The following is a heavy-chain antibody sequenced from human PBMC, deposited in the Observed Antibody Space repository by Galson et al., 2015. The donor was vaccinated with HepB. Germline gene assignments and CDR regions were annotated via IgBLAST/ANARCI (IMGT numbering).Heavy chain of an antibody. CDR2: ISSSSSYI. Sequence: SLRLSCAASGFTFSSYSMNWVRQAPGKGLEWVSSISSSSSYIYYADSVKGRFTISRDNAKNSLYLQMNSLRAEDTAVYYCARDRDSGYDPPTSYDAFDIWGQGTMVTVSS. CDR3: ARDRDSGYDPPTSYDAFDI. J-gene: IGHJ3*02. D-gene: IGHD5-12*01. CDR1: GFTFSSYS. V-gene: IGHV3-21*01.